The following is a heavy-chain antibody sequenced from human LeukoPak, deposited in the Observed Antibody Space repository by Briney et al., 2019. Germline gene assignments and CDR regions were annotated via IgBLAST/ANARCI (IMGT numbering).Heavy chain of an antibody. CDR3: AGGIVAPGPLFDY. Sequence: ASVKVSCKASGYTFTDYYMHWVRQAPGQGLEWMGWINPNSGGTNYAQKFQGWVTMTRDTSISTAYMELTRLRSDDTAVYYCAGGIVAPGPLFDYWGQGTLVTVSS. J-gene: IGHJ4*02. CDR1: GYTFTDYY. V-gene: IGHV1-2*04. CDR2: INPNSGGT. D-gene: IGHD6-13*01.